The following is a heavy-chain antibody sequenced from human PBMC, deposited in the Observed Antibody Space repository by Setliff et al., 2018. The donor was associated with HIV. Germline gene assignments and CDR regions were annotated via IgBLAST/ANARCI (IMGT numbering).Heavy chain of an antibody. D-gene: IGHD3-3*01. J-gene: IGHJ3*02. Sequence: ASVKVSCKASGYTFTSYYMHWVRQAPGQGLEWMGMINPSGGSTSYAQKFQGRVTMTRDTSTSTVYMELSSLRSEDTAVYYCARVRPKSRYYNFWSGYFGAFDIWGQGTMVTVSS. CDR2: INPSGGST. CDR1: GYTFTSYY. CDR3: ARVRPKSRYYNFWSGYFGAFDI. V-gene: IGHV1-46*01.